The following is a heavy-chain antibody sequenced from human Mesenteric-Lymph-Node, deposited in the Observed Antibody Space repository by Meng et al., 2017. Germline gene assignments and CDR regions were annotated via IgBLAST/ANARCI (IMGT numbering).Heavy chain of an antibody. CDR1: GGSISSSSYY. V-gene: IGHV4-39*07. CDR3: ASFVYCGGDCSVGAFDI. J-gene: IGHJ3*02. CDR2: IYYSGST. D-gene: IGHD2-21*02. Sequence: SETLSLTCTVSGGSISSSSYYWGWIRQPPGKGLEWIGSIYYSGSTYYNPSLKSRVTISVDTSKNQFSLKLSSVTAADTAVYYCASFVYCGGDCSVGAFDIWGQGTMVTVSS.